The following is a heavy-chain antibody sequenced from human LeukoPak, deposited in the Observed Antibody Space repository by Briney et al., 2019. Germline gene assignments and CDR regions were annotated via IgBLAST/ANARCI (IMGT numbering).Heavy chain of an antibody. CDR1: GGSFSGYY. CDR2: INHRGST. V-gene: IGHV4-34*01. Sequence: SETPSLTCAVYGGSFSGYYWSWIRQPPGKGLEWIGEINHRGSTNYNPSLKSRVTISVDTSKNQFSLKLSSVTAADTAVYYCARGRGVTRNWFDPWGQGTLVTVSS. CDR3: ARGRGVTRNWFDP. D-gene: IGHD3-10*01. J-gene: IGHJ5*02.